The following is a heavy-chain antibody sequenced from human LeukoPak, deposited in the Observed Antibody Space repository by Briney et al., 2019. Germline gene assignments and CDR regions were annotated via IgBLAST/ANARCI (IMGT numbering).Heavy chain of an antibody. CDR3: ARRGVATIKRGYYFDY. J-gene: IGHJ4*02. Sequence: SETLSLTCTVSGGSISSYYWSWLRQPPGKGLEGIGYIYYSGSTNYNPSLKSRVTISVDTSKNQFSLKLSSVTAADTAVYYCARRGVATIKRGYYFDYWGQGTLVTVSS. V-gene: IGHV4-59*01. CDR2: IYYSGST. D-gene: IGHD5-12*01. CDR1: GGSISSYY.